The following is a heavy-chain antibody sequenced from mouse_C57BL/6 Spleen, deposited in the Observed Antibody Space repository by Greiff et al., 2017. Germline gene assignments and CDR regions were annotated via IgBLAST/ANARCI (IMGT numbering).Heavy chain of an antibody. CDR2: IRLKSDNYAT. V-gene: IGHV6-3*01. J-gene: IGHJ3*01. Sequence: EVKLMESGGGLVQPGGSMKLSCVASGFTFSNYWMNWVRQSPEKGLAWVAQIRLKSDNYATHYAGSVKGRFTISRDDSKSSVYLQMNNLRAEDTGIYYSTYYDYDGSWFAYWGQGTLVTVSA. D-gene: IGHD2-4*01. CDR3: TYYDYDGSWFAY. CDR1: GFTFSNYW.